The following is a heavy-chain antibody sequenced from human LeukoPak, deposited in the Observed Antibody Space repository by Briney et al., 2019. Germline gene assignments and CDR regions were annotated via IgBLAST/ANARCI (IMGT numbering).Heavy chain of an antibody. D-gene: IGHD2-2*01. V-gene: IGHV3-30*04. J-gene: IGHJ4*02. CDR1: GFTFSSYA. Sequence: GRSLRLSCAASGFTFSSYAMHWFRQAPGKGLEWVAVISYDGSNKYYADSVKGRFTISRDNSKNTLYLQMNSLRAEDTAVYYCARERLYCSSTSCYSGGFDYWGQGTLVTVSS. CDR2: ISYDGSNK. CDR3: ARERLYCSSTSCYSGGFDY.